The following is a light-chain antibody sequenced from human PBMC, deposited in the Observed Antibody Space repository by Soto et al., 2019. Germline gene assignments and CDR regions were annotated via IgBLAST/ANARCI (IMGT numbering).Light chain of an antibody. CDR1: RSVSSNY. V-gene: IGKV3-20*01. Sequence: VFTQSAGTLSFSPGARAPLSCRASRSVSSNYLAWYQQNPGQAPRLLIYDASGRATGIPDRFSGSESRTDLTINISRLEPEDCEVDDCHQYGGSPWTFGQGTKVDIK. CDR3: HQYGGSPWT. CDR2: DAS. J-gene: IGKJ1*01.